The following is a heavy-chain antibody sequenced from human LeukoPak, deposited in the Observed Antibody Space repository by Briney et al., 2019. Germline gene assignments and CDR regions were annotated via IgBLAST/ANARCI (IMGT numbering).Heavy chain of an antibody. D-gene: IGHD3-10*01. V-gene: IGHV4-34*01. J-gene: IGHJ6*03. CDR1: GGSFIGFH. CDR2: INHSGSS. CDR3: ARRSGRKFGERFYYYHYIDV. Sequence: SGTLSLTCAAYGGSFIGFHRNWIRQPPGKGLEWIGDINHSGSSKYNAYLTSGVTISVDPSKNQYSLNLNSVTAADTAVYYCARRSGRKFGERFYYYHYIDVWGKGTPVTISS.